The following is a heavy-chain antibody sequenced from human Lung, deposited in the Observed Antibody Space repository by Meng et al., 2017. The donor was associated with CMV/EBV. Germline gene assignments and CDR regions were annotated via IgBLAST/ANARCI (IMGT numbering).Heavy chain of an antibody. CDR3: ARDRGAFDI. V-gene: IGHV3-7*01. D-gene: IGHD3-10*01. J-gene: IGHJ3*02. CDR1: GFTFSYFW. Sequence: GEXXKISCAASGFTFSYFWMSWVRQAPGKGLEWVANIKQDGSEKYYVDSVEGRFTISRDNAKNSLYLQMNSLRTEDTAVYYCARDRGAFDIWGQGTVLTVSS. CDR2: IKQDGSEK.